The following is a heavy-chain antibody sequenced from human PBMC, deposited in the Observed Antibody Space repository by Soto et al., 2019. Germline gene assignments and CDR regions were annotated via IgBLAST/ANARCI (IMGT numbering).Heavy chain of an antibody. CDR1: GYTFTSYG. CDR2: ISAYNSNT. J-gene: IGHJ3*02. V-gene: IGHV1-18*01. CDR3: ARDQIVVITSSDAFDI. D-gene: IGHD3-22*01. Sequence: GASVKVSCKASGYTFTSYGISWVRQAPGQGLEWMGWISAYNSNTNYAQKLQGRVTMTTDTSTSTAYMELRSLRSDDTAVYYCARDQIVVITSSDAFDIWGQGTMVTVSS.